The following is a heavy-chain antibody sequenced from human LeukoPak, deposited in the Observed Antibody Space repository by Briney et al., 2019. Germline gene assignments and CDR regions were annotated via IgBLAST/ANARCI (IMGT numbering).Heavy chain of an antibody. CDR3: AKYDGANSGFHY. CDR2: ISGSGGST. CDR1: GFTFSSYA. V-gene: IGHV3-23*01. Sequence: GGSLRLSCAASGFTFSSYAMSWVRQAPVKGLERVSAISGSGGSTYYADSVKGRFTISRDNSKNTLYLQMNSLRAEDTAVQNYAKYDGANSGFHYWGQGSLVTVSS. D-gene: IGHD4-23*01. J-gene: IGHJ4*02.